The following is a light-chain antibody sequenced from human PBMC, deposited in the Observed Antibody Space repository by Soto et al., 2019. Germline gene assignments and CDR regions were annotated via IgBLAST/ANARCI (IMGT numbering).Light chain of an antibody. CDR2: AAS. V-gene: IGKV1-39*01. CDR3: QQYGSSYPWT. J-gene: IGKJ1*01. CDR1: QSISSY. Sequence: DIRMTQSPSSLSASVGDRVTITCRASQSISSYLNWYQQKPGKAPKLLIYAASSLQSGVPSRFSGSGSGTDFTLTIRRLEPEDFAVYYCQQYGSSYPWTFGQGTKVDIK.